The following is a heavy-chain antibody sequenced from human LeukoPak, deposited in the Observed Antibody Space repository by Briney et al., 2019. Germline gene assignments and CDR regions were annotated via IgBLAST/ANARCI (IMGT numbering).Heavy chain of an antibody. V-gene: IGHV3-53*01. D-gene: IGHD6-13*01. CDR2: IYSVGST. CDR3: AKDNSAAGTPFDY. J-gene: IGHJ4*02. CDR1: GFTVSSNY. Sequence: PGGSLRLSCAASGFTVSSNYMSWVRQAPGKGLEWVSVIYSVGSTYYADSVKGRFTISRDNSKNTLYLQMNSLRAEDTAVYYCAKDNSAAGTPFDYWGQGTLVTVSS.